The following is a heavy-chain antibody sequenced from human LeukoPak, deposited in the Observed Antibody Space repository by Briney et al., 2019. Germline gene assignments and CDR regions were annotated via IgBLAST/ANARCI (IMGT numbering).Heavy chain of an antibody. J-gene: IGHJ1*01. Sequence: SETLSLTCTVSGGSLTSSSYYWGWIRQSPGKGLEWIGSMYYSGSTYYNPSFKSRATISQDKSKNQFSLKLSSVTAADTAVYYCARALAYCGGDCYSGYFQHWGQGTLVTVSS. CDR3: ARALAYCGGDCYSGYFQH. D-gene: IGHD2-21*02. V-gene: IGHV4-39*07. CDR1: GGSLTSSSYY. CDR2: MYYSGST.